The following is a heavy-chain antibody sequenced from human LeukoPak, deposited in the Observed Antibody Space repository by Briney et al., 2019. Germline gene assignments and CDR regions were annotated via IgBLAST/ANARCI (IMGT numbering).Heavy chain of an antibody. J-gene: IGHJ6*03. CDR3: ARDRAYYDILSSYYYYYIDV. V-gene: IGHV3-21*01. CDR2: ISSSSSYI. Sequence: GGSLRLSCAASGFTFSSYSMNWVRQAPGKGLEWVSSISSSSSYIYYADSVKGRFTISRDNAKNSLYLQMNSLRAEDTAVYYCARDRAYYDILSSYYYYYIDVWGKGTTVTVSS. D-gene: IGHD3-9*01. CDR1: GFTFSSYS.